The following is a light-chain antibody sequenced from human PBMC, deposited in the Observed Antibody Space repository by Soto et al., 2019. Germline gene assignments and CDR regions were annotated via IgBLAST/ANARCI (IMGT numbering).Light chain of an antibody. CDR1: QSVTSNY. CDR2: DTS. Sequence: EIVLTQSPGTLSLSPGERATLSCRASQSVTSNYLAWYQQKPGQAPGLLIYDTSTRASGVPDRFSGIGSGTEFTLTITRLEPEDFAVYYCQQYGTSPQTFAPKTTVDIK. J-gene: IGKJ1*01. CDR3: QQYGTSPQT. V-gene: IGKV3-20*01.